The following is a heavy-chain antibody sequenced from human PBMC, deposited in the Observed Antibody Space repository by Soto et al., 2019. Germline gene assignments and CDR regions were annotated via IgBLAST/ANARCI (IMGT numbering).Heavy chain of an antibody. V-gene: IGHV3-30*18. Sequence: QVQLVESGGGVVQPGRSLRLSCAASGFTFSSYGMHWVRQAPGKGLEWVAVISYDGSNKYYADSVKGRFTISRDNSKNTLYLQMNSLRAGDTAVYYCAKDRLVGATFDYWGQGTLVTVSS. J-gene: IGHJ4*02. CDR1: GFTFSSYG. CDR3: AKDRLVGATFDY. D-gene: IGHD1-26*01. CDR2: ISYDGSNK.